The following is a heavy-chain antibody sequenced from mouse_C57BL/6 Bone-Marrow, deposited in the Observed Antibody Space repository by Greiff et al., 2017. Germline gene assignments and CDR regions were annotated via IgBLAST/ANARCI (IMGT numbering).Heavy chain of an antibody. Sequence: QVHVKQPGAELVKPGASVKLSCKASGYTFTSYWMHWVKQRPGRGLAWIGRIDPNSGGTKYNEKFKSKATLTVDKPSSTAYRQLSSLTSEDSAVYYCAYYYGSDDWYFDVWGTGTTVTVSS. J-gene: IGHJ1*03. CDR3: AYYYGSDDWYFDV. V-gene: IGHV1-72*01. D-gene: IGHD1-1*01. CDR2: IDPNSGGT. CDR1: GYTFTSYW.